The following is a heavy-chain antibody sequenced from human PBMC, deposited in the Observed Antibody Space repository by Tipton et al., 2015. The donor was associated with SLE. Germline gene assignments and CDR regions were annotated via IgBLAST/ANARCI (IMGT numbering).Heavy chain of an antibody. CDR3: ARGVVAYDAFDI. CDR1: GGSFSGYY. D-gene: IGHD2-2*01. Sequence: LRLSCAVYGGSFSGYYWSWIRQPPGKGLEWIGEINHSGSTNYNPSLKSRVTISVDTSKNQFSLKLSSVTAADTAVYYCARGVVAYDAFDIWGQGTMVTVSS. CDR2: INHSGST. V-gene: IGHV4-34*01. J-gene: IGHJ3*02.